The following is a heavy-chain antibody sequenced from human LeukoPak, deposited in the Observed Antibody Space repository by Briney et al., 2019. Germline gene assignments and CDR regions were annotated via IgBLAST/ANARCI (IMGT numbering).Heavy chain of an antibody. CDR2: ISSSGSTI. J-gene: IGHJ4*02. CDR3: ARDNSRNDLEY. CDR1: GFTFSSYE. V-gene: IGHV3-48*03. Sequence: GGSLRLSCAASGFTFSSYEMNWVRQAPGKGLEWVSYISSSGSTIYYADSVRGRFTISRDNAKNSLYLQMNSLRADDTAVYYCARDNSRNDLEYWGQGTLVTVSS. D-gene: IGHD1-1*01.